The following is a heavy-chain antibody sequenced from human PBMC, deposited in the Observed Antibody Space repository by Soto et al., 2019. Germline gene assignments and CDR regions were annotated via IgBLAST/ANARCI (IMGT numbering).Heavy chain of an antibody. V-gene: IGHV3-11*01. J-gene: IGHJ4*02. CDR1: GFTFSDYY. CDR2: ISSSGSTI. CDR3: ARDYYDSSGYPTHHFDY. Sequence: GGSLRLSCAASGFTFSDYYMSWIRQAPGKGLEWVSYISSSGSTIYYADSVKGRFTISRNNAKNSLYLQMNSLRAEDTAVYYCARDYYDSSGYPTHHFDYWGQGTLVTVSS. D-gene: IGHD3-22*01.